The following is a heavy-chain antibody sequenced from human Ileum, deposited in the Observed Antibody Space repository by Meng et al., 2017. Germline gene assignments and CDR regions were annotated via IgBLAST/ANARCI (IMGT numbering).Heavy chain of an antibody. J-gene: IGHJ4*02. D-gene: IGHD3-22*01. V-gene: IGHV4-4*02. CDR2: IFQSGRT. Sequence: QVQLQDAGPRLVKPSGTLPRTLAVYGTWWGWVRQPPGKGLEWIGEIFQSGRTNYNPSLKSRVTISIDKSKSQISLQLSAVTAADTAVYSCATSNDRDVYYLGYWGQGTLFTVSS. CDR3: ATSNDRDVYYLGY. CDR1: GTW.